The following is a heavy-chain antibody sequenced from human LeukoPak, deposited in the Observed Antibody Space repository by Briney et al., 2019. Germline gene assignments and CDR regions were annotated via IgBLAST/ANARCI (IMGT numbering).Heavy chain of an antibody. CDR2: INPNSGYT. CDR3: AREDGDDIFDY. D-gene: IGHD3-10*01. Sequence: ASVTVSFKASVYTFTCYYMHWLRQAPGQGPEWMGWINPNSGYTYFAQKFQDRVSMTRDTSINTAYMELSRLTSDDSAVYFCAREDGDDIFDYWGPGTLVTVSS. J-gene: IGHJ4*02. CDR1: VYTFTCYY. V-gene: IGHV1-2*02.